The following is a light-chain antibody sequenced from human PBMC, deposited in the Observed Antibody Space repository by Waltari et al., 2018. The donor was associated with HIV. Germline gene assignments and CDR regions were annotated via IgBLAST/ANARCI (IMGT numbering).Light chain of an antibody. CDR3: SSYTTTNTVV. CDR1: SSDISTYSF. J-gene: IGLJ2*01. Sequence: QSALTQPASVSGSPGQSITISCTGTSSDISTYSFVSWYQKHPDKAPKLLIYDVDNRPSGGPRRFSGSKSGYTASLTISSIQADDEADYYCSSYTTTNTVVFGGGTKFTVL. V-gene: IGLV2-14*03. CDR2: DVD.